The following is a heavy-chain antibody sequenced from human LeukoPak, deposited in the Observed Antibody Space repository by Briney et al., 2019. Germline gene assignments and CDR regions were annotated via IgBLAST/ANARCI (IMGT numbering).Heavy chain of an antibody. J-gene: IGHJ4*02. CDR1: GFTFSSYA. V-gene: IGHV3-23*01. CDR2: ISGSGGST. CDR3: ARGLAYCGGDCSDY. D-gene: IGHD2-21*02. Sequence: GGSLRLSCAASGFTFSSYAMSWVRQAPGKGLEWVSAISGSGGSTYYADSVKGRFTISRDNAKNSLYLQMNSLRAEDTAVYYCARGLAYCGGDCSDYWGQGTLVTVSS.